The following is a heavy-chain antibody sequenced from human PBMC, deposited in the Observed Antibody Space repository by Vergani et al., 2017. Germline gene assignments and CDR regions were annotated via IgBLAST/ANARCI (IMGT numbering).Heavy chain of an antibody. D-gene: IGHD6-19*01. J-gene: IGHJ5*01. CDR3: ASAAVAGPVDWFDP. CDR2: INHSGST. V-gene: IGHV4-34*01. CDR1: GGSFSGYY. Sequence: QVQLQQWGAGLLKPSETLSLTCAVYGGSFSGYYWSWIRQPPGKGLEWIGEINHSGSTNYNPSLKSRVTISVDTSKNQFSLKLSSVTAADTAVYYCASAAVAGPVDWFDPWGQGTLVTVSS.